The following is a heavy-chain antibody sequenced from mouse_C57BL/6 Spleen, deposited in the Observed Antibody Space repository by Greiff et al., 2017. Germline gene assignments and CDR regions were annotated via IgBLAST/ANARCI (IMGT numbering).Heavy chain of an antibody. CDR3: ARPLYYGSSYDWFAY. D-gene: IGHD1-1*01. J-gene: IGHJ3*01. CDR2: ISSGSSTI. Sequence: EVKVVESGGGLVKPGGSLKLSCAASGFTFSDYGMHWVRQAPEKGLEWVAYISSGSSTIYYADTVKGRFTISRDNAKNTLFLQMTSLRSEDTAMYYCARPLYYGSSYDWFAYWGQWTLVTVSA. CDR1: GFTFSDYG. V-gene: IGHV5-17*01.